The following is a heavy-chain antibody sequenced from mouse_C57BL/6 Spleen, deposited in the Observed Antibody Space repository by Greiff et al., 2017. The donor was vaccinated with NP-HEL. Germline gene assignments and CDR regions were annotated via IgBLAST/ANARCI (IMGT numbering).Heavy chain of an antibody. J-gene: IGHJ3*01. CDR2: IDPEDGET. D-gene: IGHD2-5*01. Sequence: EVKLQESGAELVKPGASVKLSCTASGFNIKDYYMHWVKQRTEQGLEWIGRIDPEDGETKYAPKFQGKATITADTSSNTAYLQLSSLTSEDTAVYYCVAYYSNQVFAYWGQGTLVTVSA. CDR3: VAYYSNQVFAY. V-gene: IGHV14-2*01. CDR1: GFNIKDYY.